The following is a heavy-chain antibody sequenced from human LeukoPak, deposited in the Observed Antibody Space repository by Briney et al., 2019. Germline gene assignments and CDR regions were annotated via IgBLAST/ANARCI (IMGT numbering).Heavy chain of an antibody. CDR2: ISHSGGST. J-gene: IGHJ4*02. Sequence: GGSLRLSCAASGFTFSSYAMTWVRQAPGKGLEWVSAISHSGGSTYYADSVKGRFTISRDNSRNTLYLQMNSLRAEDTAVYYCAKDDRWLQFCCWGQGTLVTVSA. CDR3: AKDDRWLQFCC. V-gene: IGHV3-23*01. D-gene: IGHD5-24*01. CDR1: GFTFSSYA.